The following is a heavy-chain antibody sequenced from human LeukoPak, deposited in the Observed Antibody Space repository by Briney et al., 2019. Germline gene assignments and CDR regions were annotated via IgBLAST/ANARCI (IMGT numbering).Heavy chain of an antibody. V-gene: IGHV4-39*07. CDR2: IYYSGST. CDR1: GGSFSSYY. D-gene: IGHD4-17*01. Sequence: PSETLSLTCAVYGGSFSSYYWGWIRQPPGKGLEWIGSIYYSGSTYYNPSLKSRVTISVDTSKNQFSLKLSSVTAADTAVYYYARGRATVTTFLPFDIWGQGTMVTVSS. J-gene: IGHJ3*02. CDR3: ARGRATVTTFLPFDI.